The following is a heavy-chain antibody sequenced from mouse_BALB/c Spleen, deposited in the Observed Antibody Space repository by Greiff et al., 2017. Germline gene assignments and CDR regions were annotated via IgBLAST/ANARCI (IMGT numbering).Heavy chain of an antibody. D-gene: IGHD2-4*01. CDR3: TRSTMIT. V-gene: IGHV1-15*01. CDR2: IDPETGGT. CDR1: GYTFTDYE. Sequence: QVHVKQSGAELVRPGASVTLSCKASGYTFTDYEMHWVKQTPVHGLEWIGAIDPETGGTAYNQKFKGKATLTADKSSSTAYMELRSLTSEDSAVYYCTRSTMITWGQETLVTVSA. J-gene: IGHJ3*01.